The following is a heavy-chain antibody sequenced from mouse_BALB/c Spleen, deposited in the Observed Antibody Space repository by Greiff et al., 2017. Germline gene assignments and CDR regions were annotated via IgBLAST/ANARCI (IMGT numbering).Heavy chain of an antibody. D-gene: IGHD2-14*01. Sequence: EVHLVESGGGLVQPGGSRKLSCAASGFTFSSFGMHWVRQAPEKGLEWVAYISSGSSTIYYADTVKGRFTISRDNPKNTLFLQMTSLRSEDTAMYYCARSDRYDAYYAMDYWGQGTSVTVSS. CDR1: GFTFSSFG. CDR3: ARSDRYDAYYAMDY. J-gene: IGHJ4*01. V-gene: IGHV5-17*02. CDR2: ISSGSSTI.